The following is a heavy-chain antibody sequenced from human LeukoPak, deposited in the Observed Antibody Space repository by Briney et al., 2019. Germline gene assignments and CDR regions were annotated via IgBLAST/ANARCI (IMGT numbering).Heavy chain of an antibody. Sequence: GESLKISCKGSGYSFTSYWIGWVRQMPGKGLEGMGIIYPGDSDTRYSPSFQGQVTISADKSISTAYLQWSSLKASDTAMYYCARTPDYYYYYMDVWGKGTTVTVSS. V-gene: IGHV5-51*01. CDR2: IYPGDSDT. CDR3: ARTPDYYYYYMDV. CDR1: GYSFTSYW. D-gene: IGHD1-14*01. J-gene: IGHJ6*03.